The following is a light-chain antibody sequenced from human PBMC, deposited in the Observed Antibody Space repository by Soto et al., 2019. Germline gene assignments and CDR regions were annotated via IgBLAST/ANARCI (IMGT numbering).Light chain of an antibody. CDR3: SSYTSISTLNYV. J-gene: IGLJ1*01. CDR2: DVS. CDR1: SSDDGGYNY. Sequence: QAVVTQPASVSGSPGQSITISCTGTSSDDGGYNYVSWYQQHPGKAPKLMIYDVSNRPSGVSNRFSGSKSGNTASLTISGLQAEDEADYYCSSYTSISTLNYVFGTGTKLTVL. V-gene: IGLV2-14*01.